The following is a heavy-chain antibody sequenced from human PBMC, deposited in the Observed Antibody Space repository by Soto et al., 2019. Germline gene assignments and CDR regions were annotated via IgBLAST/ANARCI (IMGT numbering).Heavy chain of an antibody. CDR3: ARDLGGWPDY. Sequence: ASVKVSCKASGYTFINYGITWVRQAPGQGLEWMGWISGYNGNTKYAQKFQGRVTITRDTSASTAYMELSSLRSEDTAVYYCARDLGGWPDYWGQGTLVTVSS. CDR2: ISGYNGNT. V-gene: IGHV1-18*01. D-gene: IGHD2-15*01. CDR1: GYTFINYG. J-gene: IGHJ4*02.